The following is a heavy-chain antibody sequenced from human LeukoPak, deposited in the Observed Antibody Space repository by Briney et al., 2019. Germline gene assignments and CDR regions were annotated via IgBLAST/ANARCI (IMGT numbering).Heavy chain of an antibody. CDR2: ISSSSSYI. J-gene: IGHJ5*02. D-gene: IGHD3-22*01. V-gene: IGHV3-21*01. CDR3: ARDLGQYYDTSDNWFDP. CDR1: GFIFYGYG. Sequence: GGSLRLSCEASGFIFYGYGMNWVRQAPGKGLEWVSSISSSSSYIYYADSVKGRFTISRDNAKNSLYLQMNSLRAEDTAMYYCARDLGQYYDTSDNWFDPWGQGTLVTVSS.